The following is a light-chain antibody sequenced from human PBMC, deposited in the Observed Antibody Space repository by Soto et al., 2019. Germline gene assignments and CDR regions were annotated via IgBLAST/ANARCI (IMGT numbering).Light chain of an antibody. CDR3: MQALQTPPYT. Sequence: DIVMTQSPLSLPVTPGEPACISCRSSQSLLHSNGYNFLDWYLQKPGQSPQLLIYLGSNRASGVTDRFSGSGSGTDFTLKISRVEAEDVGVYYCMQALQTPPYTFGQGTKLEIK. CDR1: QSLLHSNGYNF. V-gene: IGKV2-28*01. CDR2: LGS. J-gene: IGKJ2*01.